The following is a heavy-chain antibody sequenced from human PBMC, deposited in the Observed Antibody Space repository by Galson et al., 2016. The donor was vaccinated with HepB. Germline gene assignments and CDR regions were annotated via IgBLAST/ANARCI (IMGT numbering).Heavy chain of an antibody. CDR1: GASISTGSYY. Sequence: TLSLTCTVSGASISTGSYYYSWIRQPAGKGLEWIGRSYADGRTSYDPSLKGRVTISVDTSKNQFSVKLSSVTAADTAVYYCARSAQYDYSGGFSESWGQGTPGTVSS. CDR3: ARSAQYDYSGGFSES. CDR2: SYADGRT. D-gene: IGHD1-26*01. V-gene: IGHV4-61*02. J-gene: IGHJ5*02.